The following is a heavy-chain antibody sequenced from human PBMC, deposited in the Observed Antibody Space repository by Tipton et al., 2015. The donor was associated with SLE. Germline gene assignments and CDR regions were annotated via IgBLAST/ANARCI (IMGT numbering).Heavy chain of an antibody. CDR3: ARVKGRGYSYGLSY. D-gene: IGHD5-18*01. CDR2: IYYSGST. CDR1: ASPISSGGYY. V-gene: IGHV4-31*03. Sequence: TLSLTCTVYASPISSGGYYWTWIRLHPGKGLEWIGYIYYSGSTYYNPSLKSRVTISVDTSKNQFSLKLSSVTAADTAVYYCARVKGRGYSYGLSYWGQGTIDTVS. J-gene: IGHJ4*02.